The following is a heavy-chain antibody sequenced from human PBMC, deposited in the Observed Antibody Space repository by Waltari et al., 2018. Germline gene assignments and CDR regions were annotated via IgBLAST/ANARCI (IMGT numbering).Heavy chain of an antibody. Sequence: QLQLRESGPGLVKPSETLSLTCTVSGGSISSSSYFWGWTRRPPGEGLEWIGSVFYSGSTYYNPSLKSRVTVSVDTSKNQFSLKLRSVTAADTAVYYCARLPFTSSRGMRFDYWGQGTLVTVSS. D-gene: IGHD3-16*01. V-gene: IGHV4-39*01. CDR3: ARLPFTSSRGMRFDY. CDR1: GGSISSSSYF. J-gene: IGHJ4*02. CDR2: VFYSGST.